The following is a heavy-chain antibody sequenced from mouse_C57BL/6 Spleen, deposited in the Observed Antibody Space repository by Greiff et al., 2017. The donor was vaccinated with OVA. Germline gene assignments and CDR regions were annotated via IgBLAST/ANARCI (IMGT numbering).Heavy chain of an antibody. D-gene: IGHD2-4*01. Sequence: VQVVESGAELARPGASVKMSCKASGYTFTSYTMHWVKQRPGQGLEWIGYINPSSGYTKYNQKFKDKATLTADKSSSTAYMQLSSLTSEDSAVYYCARSDDYDYYAMDYWGQGTSVTVSS. J-gene: IGHJ4*01. V-gene: IGHV1-4*01. CDR3: ARSDDYDYYAMDY. CDR2: INPSSGYT. CDR1: GYTFTSYT.